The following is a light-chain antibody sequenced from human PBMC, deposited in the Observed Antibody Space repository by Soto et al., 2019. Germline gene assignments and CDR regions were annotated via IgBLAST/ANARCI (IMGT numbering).Light chain of an antibody. CDR2: GAS. CDR1: QSVGRN. Sequence: EIVMTQSPATLSVSPGERATLSCRASQSVGRNLAWYQQKPGQAPRILIYGASTRATGIPARFSGSGSGTDCTLTISSLQSEDFGIYACHQYNHWPPITFGGGTKVAIK. J-gene: IGKJ4*01. CDR3: HQYNHWPPIT. V-gene: IGKV3-15*01.